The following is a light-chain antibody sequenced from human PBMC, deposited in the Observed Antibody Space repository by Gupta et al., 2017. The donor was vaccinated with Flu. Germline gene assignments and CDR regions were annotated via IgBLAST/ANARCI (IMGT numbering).Light chain of an antibody. CDR3: QQSDSIGYS. V-gene: IGKV1-39*01. Sequence: DIQMTQSPSSLSASVGDRVTITCRASQSISSYLNWYQQKPGKAPKLLIYAASSLQSGVPSRFSGSGSGTDFTLTISRLQPEDFATYYCQQSDSIGYSFGQGTKLEIK. CDR1: QSISSY. J-gene: IGKJ2*03. CDR2: AAS.